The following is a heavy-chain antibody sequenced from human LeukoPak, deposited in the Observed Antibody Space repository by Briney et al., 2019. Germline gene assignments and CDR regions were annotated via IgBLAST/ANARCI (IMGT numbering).Heavy chain of an antibody. Sequence: PSETLSLTCTVSGGSISSYYWSWIRQPPGKGLEWIGYIYYSGSTYYNPSLKSRLTISVDTSKNQFSLKLSSVTAADTAVYYCARDRTGYDLFDNWGQGTQVTVSS. V-gene: IGHV4-59*06. CDR1: GGSISSYY. CDR3: ARDRTGYDLFDN. J-gene: IGHJ4*02. D-gene: IGHD5-12*01. CDR2: IYYSGST.